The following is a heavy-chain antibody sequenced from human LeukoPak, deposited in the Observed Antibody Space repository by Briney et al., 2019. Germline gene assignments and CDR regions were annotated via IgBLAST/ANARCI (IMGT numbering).Heavy chain of an antibody. CDR2: IYPGDSAI. Sequence: AASLKISSKGSGCSFTSYWFGWVRQLPRGGLEWMGIIYPGDSAIRYSPSFQGQLNISADHSNSTAYLQWTSLKASDTAIQYCARPNRGRYYFDYWGQKTLGTVSA. D-gene: IGHD7-27*01. CDR3: ARPNRGRYYFDY. J-gene: IGHJ4*02. CDR1: GCSFTSYW. V-gene: IGHV5-51*01.